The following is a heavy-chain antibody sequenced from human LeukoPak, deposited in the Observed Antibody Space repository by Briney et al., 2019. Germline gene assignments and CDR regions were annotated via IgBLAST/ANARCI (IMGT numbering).Heavy chain of an antibody. Sequence: SETLSLTCTVSGGSISSSSYYWGWIRQPPGKGLEWIGSIYYSGSTYYNPSLKSRVTISVDTSKNQFSLKLSSVTAADTAVYHCARRPVTTGANWFDPWGQGTLVTASS. CDR2: IYYSGST. D-gene: IGHD4-11*01. CDR1: GGSISSSSYY. J-gene: IGHJ5*02. CDR3: ARRPVTTGANWFDP. V-gene: IGHV4-39*01.